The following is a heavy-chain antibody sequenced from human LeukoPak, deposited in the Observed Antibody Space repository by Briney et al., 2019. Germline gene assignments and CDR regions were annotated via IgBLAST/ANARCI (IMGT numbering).Heavy chain of an antibody. CDR1: GGSISSYY. J-gene: IGHJ4*02. CDR2: IYYSGRN. CDR3: ARHSGPLGYCSSTSCSMRT. D-gene: IGHD2-2*01. Sequence: SSETLSLTCTVSGGSISSYYWSWIRQPPGKGLEWIGYIYYSGRNNYNPSLKNRVTKSVDTSKQQFSLKLSSVTAADTAVYYCARHSGPLGYCSSTSCSMRTWGQGTLVTVSS. V-gene: IGHV4-59*08.